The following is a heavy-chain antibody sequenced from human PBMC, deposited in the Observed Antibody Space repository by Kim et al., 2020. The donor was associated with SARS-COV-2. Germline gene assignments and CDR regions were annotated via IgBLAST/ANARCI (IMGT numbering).Heavy chain of an antibody. CDR3: ARDLPVASRVDV. CDR2: ISGYNGNT. CDR1: GYTFTKYD. D-gene: IGHD2-15*01. V-gene: IGHV1-18*01. J-gene: IGHJ6*02. Sequence: ASVKVSCKASGYTFTKYDISWVRQAPGQGLEWMGWISGYNGNTNYAQKLQGRVTMTTDTSTSTAYMDLRRLRSDDTAVYYCARDLPVASRVDVWGQGTTVTVSS.